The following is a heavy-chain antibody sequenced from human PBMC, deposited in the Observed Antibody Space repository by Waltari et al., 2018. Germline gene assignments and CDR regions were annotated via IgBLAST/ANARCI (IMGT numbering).Heavy chain of an antibody. CDR2: IYPDSGVS. V-gene: IGHV1-2*04. J-gene: IGHJ6*03. Sequence: QVQLMQSGAEVKRPGAPVKVSCKASGYPFTDYRMHWVRQAPGQGLEWMGWIYPDSGVSKYAQKFQGWFTMTRDTSISTAYMELSRLRSDDTAVYYCARDYCNGGSCFFYYMDVRGKGTTVTVSS. D-gene: IGHD2-15*01. CDR1: GYPFTDYR. CDR3: ARDYCNGGSCFFYYMDV.